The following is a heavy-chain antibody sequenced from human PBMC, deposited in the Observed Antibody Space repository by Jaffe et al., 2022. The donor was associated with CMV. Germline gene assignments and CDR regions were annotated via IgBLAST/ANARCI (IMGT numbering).Heavy chain of an antibody. V-gene: IGHV3-15*01. J-gene: IGHJ4*02. CDR3: TTDPPGLY. CDR1: GFNFSNDW. Sequence: EVQLVESGGDLVKPGGSLRLSCAASGFNFSNDWMSWVRQAPGKGLEWVGRIKRKIDGTTDYAAPVKGRFTVSRDDSKNTIYLQMNSLETEDTAVYYCTTDPPGLYWGQGTLVTVSS. CDR2: IKRKIDGTT. D-gene: IGHD3-10*01.